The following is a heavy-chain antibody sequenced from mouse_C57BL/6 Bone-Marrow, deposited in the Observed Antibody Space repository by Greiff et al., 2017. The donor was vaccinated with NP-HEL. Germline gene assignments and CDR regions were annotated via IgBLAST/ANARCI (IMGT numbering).Heavy chain of an antibody. CDR2: IYPGDGDT. CDR1: GYAFSSSW. D-gene: IGHD2-4*01. J-gene: IGHJ2*01. CDR3: ARGLEDFDY. Sequence: QVQLQQSGPELVKPGASVKISCKASGYAFSSSWMNWVKQRPGKGLEWIGRIYPGDGDTNYNGKFKGKATLTADKSSSTAYMQLSSLTSEDSAVYLCARGLEDFDYWGQGTTLTVSS. V-gene: IGHV1-82*01.